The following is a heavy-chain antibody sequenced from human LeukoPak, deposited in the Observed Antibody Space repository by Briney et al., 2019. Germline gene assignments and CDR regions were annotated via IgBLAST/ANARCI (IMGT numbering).Heavy chain of an antibody. CDR2: IYYSGSA. J-gene: IGHJ4*02. D-gene: IGHD3-22*01. Sequence: SETLSLTCTVSGGSISSSSYYWGWIRQPPVKGLEWIGSIYYSGSAYYNPSLKSRVTISVDTSKNQFSLKLSSVTAADTAVYYWARVGESSGSFDYWGQGTLVTVSS. CDR3: ARVGESSGSFDY. V-gene: IGHV4-39*01. CDR1: GGSISSSSYY.